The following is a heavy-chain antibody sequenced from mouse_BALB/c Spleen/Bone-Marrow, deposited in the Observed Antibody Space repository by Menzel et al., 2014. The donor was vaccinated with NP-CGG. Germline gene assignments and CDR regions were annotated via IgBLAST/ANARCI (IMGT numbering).Heavy chain of an antibody. V-gene: IGHV5-17*02. CDR1: GFTFSSFG. CDR2: ISSGSSTI. D-gene: IGHD2-1*01. J-gene: IGHJ1*01. Sequence: EVQLVESGGGLVQPGGSRKLSCAASGFTFSSFGMHWVRQAPEKGLEWVAYISSGSSTIYYADTVKGRFTISRDNPKNTLFLQMTSPRSEDTAMYYCAREGDYGNYWYFDVWGAGTTVTVSS. CDR3: AREGDYGNYWYFDV.